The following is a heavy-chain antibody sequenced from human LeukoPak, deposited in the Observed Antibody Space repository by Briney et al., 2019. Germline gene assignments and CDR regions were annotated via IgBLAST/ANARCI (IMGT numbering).Heavy chain of an antibody. CDR1: GFTFTTYS. Sequence: GGSLRLSCAASGFTFTTYSMNWVRKAPGKGLEWVSSISTGSTYIYNTDSVKGRFTISRDNAKNSLYLQMSSLRAEDTAVYYCARGIGDVLTGFYTPLGYYYYMDVWGKGTTVTISS. V-gene: IGHV3-21*01. CDR2: ISTGSTYI. CDR3: ARGIGDVLTGFYTPLGYYYYMDV. D-gene: IGHD3-9*01. J-gene: IGHJ6*03.